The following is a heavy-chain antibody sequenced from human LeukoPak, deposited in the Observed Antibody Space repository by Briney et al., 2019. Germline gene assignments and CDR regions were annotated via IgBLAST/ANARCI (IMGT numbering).Heavy chain of an antibody. CDR1: GFTFSSYA. CDR2: ISSSGDNT. D-gene: IGHD1-7*01. Sequence: GGSLRLSCAASGFTFSSYAMSWVRQAPGMGLEWVSTISSSGDNTYYADSVKGRFTISRDNSKNTLYLQMHSLRAEDAALYYCAKRDGNYSPFEYWGQGTLVTVSS. J-gene: IGHJ4*02. CDR3: AKRDGNYSPFEY. V-gene: IGHV3-23*01.